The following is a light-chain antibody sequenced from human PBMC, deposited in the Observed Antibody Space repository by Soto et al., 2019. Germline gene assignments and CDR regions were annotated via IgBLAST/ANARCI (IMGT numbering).Light chain of an antibody. CDR1: IDDVGAYKY. V-gene: IGLV2-14*01. CDR2: DVN. Sequence: QSALTQPASVSGSPGQSITISCTGTIDDVGAYKYVSWYQQRPGSAPQLLIYDVNNRPSGASNRFSGSKSGHTAYLTISGLQSDDEANYHCASYTSTYTLVVGTGTKLTVL. J-gene: IGLJ1*01. CDR3: ASYTSTYTLV.